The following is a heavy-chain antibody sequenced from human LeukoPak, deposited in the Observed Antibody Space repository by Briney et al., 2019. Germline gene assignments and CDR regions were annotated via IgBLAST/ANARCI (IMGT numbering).Heavy chain of an antibody. V-gene: IGHV3-11*01. J-gene: IGHJ6*02. CDR2: ISSSGSTI. CDR1: GFIFKDYY. CDR3: ARASVTIFGYYGMDV. D-gene: IGHD3-3*01. Sequence: GGTLGLFCAASGFIFKDYYMSWIRQASGKGLEWVSYISSSGSTIYYADSVKGRFTISRDNAKNSLYLQRNSLRAEDTAVYYCARASVTIFGYYGMDVWGQGTTVTVSS.